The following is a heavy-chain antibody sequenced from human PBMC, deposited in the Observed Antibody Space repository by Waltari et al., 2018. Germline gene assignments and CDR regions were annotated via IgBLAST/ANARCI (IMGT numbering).Heavy chain of an antibody. D-gene: IGHD6-19*01. CDR1: GGPISGYA. J-gene: IGHJ4*02. V-gene: IGHV4-4*07. CDR2: SYTGGST. CDR3: AREASSGWSYYFDY. Sequence: QVQLQESGPGLVKPSETLSPTGMASGGPISGYAGSWIRQPAGRGLEWIGRSYTGGSTNYNPSLKSRVTMSVDTSKNQFSLKLSSVTAADTAVYYCAREASSGWSYYFDYWGQGTLVTVSS.